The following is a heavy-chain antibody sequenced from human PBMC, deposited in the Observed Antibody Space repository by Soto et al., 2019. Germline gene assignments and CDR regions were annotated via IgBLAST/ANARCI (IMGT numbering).Heavy chain of an antibody. J-gene: IGHJ4*02. CDR1: GFTVSSNY. CDR3: ERATYDILTGYYGDYFDY. D-gene: IGHD3-9*01. Sequence: EVQLVESGGGLVQPGGSLRLSCAAAGFTVSSNYMSWVRQAPGKGLEWVSVIYSGGSTYYADSVKGRFTISRDNSKNTLYLQMNSLRAEDTAVYYCERATYDILTGYYGDYFDYWGQGTLVTVSS. CDR2: IYSGGST. V-gene: IGHV3-66*01.